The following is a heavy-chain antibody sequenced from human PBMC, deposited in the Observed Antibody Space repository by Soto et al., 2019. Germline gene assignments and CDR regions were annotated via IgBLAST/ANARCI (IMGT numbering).Heavy chain of an antibody. CDR3: ARNGGGWPDH. J-gene: IGHJ4*02. CDR1: GYTFPSYG. D-gene: IGHD6-19*01. V-gene: IGHV1-18*01. CDR2: ISDHTGHT. Sequence: QVHLVQSGAEVKKPGASVKVSCKASGYTFPSYGISWIRQAPGQGLVWMGWISDHTGHTKYTQNFQGRVNMTTDISTRTAHMELRGLRSDDKAVYYWARNGGGWPDHRGQGTRVTVSS.